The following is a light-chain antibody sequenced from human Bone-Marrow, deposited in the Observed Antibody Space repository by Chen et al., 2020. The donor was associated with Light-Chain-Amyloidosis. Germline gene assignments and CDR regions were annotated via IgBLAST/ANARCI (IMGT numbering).Light chain of an antibody. J-gene: IGKJ4*01. V-gene: IGKV3-20*01. CDR2: GSS. CDR3: KQYGTSPLT. Sequence: DIVLTQSLGTLSLSPGEGANLSCRASQTISSNYLTWYQQKFGQAPRLLIYGSSSRATGIPDRFTGSGSGTDFTLTINRLEPEDFAMYYCKQYGTSPLTFGGGTKVEIK. CDR1: QTISSNY.